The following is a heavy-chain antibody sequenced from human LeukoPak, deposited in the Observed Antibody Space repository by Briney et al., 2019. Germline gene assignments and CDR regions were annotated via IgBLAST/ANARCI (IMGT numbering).Heavy chain of an antibody. V-gene: IGHV4-30-4*01. Sequence: SETLSLTCTVSGGSISSGDYYWSWIRQPPGKGLEWIGYIYYSGSTYYNPSLKSRVTISVDTSKNQFSLKLSSVTAADTAVYYWPREGELLAFDTWGKGKRLPVLQ. J-gene: IGHJ3*02. CDR2: IYYSGST. CDR1: GGSISSGDYY. D-gene: IGHD1-26*01. CDR3: PREGELLAFDT.